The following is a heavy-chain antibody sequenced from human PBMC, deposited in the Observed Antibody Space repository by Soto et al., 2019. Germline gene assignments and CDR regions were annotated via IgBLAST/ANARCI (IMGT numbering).Heavy chain of an antibody. V-gene: IGHV4-30-2*01. CDR1: GGSISSGGYS. D-gene: IGHD3-10*01. CDR3: ARVPGP. Sequence: QLQLHESGSGLVKPSQTLSLTCAVSGGSISSGGYSWSWLRQPPGKGLEWIGYIYHSGSTYYNPSLKSRVTISVDRSKNQFSLKLSSVTAADRAVYYCARVPGPWGQGILVTVSS. J-gene: IGHJ5*02. CDR2: IYHSGST.